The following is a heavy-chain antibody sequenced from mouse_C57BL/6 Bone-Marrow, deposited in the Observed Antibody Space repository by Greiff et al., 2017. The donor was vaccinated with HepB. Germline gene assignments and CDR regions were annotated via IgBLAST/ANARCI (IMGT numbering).Heavy chain of an antibody. J-gene: IGHJ3*01. V-gene: IGHV14-4*01. CDR1: GFNIKDDY. CDR3: TPWYYGSSGFAY. Sequence: VTLKVSGAELVRPGASVKLSCTASGFNIKDDYMHWVKQRPEQGLEWIGWIDPENGDTEYASKFQGKATITADTSSNTAYLQLSSLTSEDTAVYYCTPWYYGSSGFAYWGQWTLVTVSA. D-gene: IGHD1-1*01. CDR2: IDPENGDT.